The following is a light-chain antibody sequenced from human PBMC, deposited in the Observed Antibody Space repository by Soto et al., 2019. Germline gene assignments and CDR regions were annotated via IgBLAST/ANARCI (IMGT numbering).Light chain of an antibody. CDR3: VLYMGSGIWV. J-gene: IGLJ3*02. CDR1: SGAVSTNYY. Sequence: QAVVTQAPSFSVSPGGTVTLTCGLSSGAVSTNYYPSWYQQTPGKAPRTLIYSTNTRSSGVPDRFSGSILGNKAALTITGAQADDESDYYCVLYMGSGIWVFGGGTKLTVL. V-gene: IGLV8-61*01. CDR2: STN.